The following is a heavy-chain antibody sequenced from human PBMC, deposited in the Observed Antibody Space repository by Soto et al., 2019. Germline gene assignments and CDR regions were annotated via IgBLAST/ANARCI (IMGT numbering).Heavy chain of an antibody. V-gene: IGHV4-39*01. D-gene: IGHD2-2*02. CDR2: IYYSGST. CDR3: AGIPAAIGVGWFDP. CDR1: GGSISSSSYY. Sequence: QLQLHDSGPGLVKPSETLSLTCTVSGGSISSSSYYWGWIRQPPGKGLEWIGSIYYSGSTYYNPSLKSRVTIAVDTSKNQYSLKLSSVTAADTAVYYCAGIPAAIGVGWFDPWGQGTLVTVSS. J-gene: IGHJ5*02.